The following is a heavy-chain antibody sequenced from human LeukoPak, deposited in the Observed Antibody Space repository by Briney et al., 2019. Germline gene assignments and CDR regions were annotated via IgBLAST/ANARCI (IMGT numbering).Heavy chain of an antibody. CDR2: ISYDGSNK. CDR1: RFTFSDYW. CDR3: AKVSPFSYYYDSSGYYPGDRSYDAFDI. D-gene: IGHD3-22*01. V-gene: IGHV3-30*18. J-gene: IGHJ3*02. Sequence: GGSLRLSCAVSRFTFSDYWMRWVRQAPGKGLEWVAVISYDGSNKYYADSVKGRFTISRDNSKNTLYLQMNSLRAEDTAVYYCAKVSPFSYYYDSSGYYPGDRSYDAFDIWGQGTMVTVSS.